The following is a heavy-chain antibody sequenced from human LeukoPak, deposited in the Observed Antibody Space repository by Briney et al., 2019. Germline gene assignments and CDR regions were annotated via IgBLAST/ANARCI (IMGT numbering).Heavy chain of an antibody. Sequence: GGSLRLSCAASGFTFSSYWMHWVRQAPGKGLVWVSRINSDGSSTSYADSVKGRFTISRDNAKNTLYLQMNSLRAEDTAVYYCARAYSGYDKLDYWGQGTLVTVSS. CDR1: GFTFSSYW. CDR3: ARAYSGYDKLDY. CDR2: INSDGSST. D-gene: IGHD5-12*01. V-gene: IGHV3-74*01. J-gene: IGHJ4*02.